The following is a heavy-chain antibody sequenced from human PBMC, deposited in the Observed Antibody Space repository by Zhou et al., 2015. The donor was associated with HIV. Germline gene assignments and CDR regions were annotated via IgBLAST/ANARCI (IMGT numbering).Heavy chain of an antibody. CDR3: ARDRCLAEIDDFWSGPTYPYYYYMDV. V-gene: IGHV1-69*01. CDR1: GGTFSSYA. CDR2: IIPIFGTA. Sequence: QVQLVQSGAEVKKPGSSVKVSCKASGGTFSSYAISWVRQAPGQGLEWMGGIIPIFGTANYAQKFQGRVTITADESTSTAYMELSSLRSEDTAVYYCARDRCLAEIDDFWSGPTYPYYYYMDVWGKGTTVTVSS. D-gene: IGHD3-3*01. J-gene: IGHJ6*03.